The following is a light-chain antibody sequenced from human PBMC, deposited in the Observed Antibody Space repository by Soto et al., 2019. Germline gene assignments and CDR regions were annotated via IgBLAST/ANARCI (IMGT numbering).Light chain of an antibody. Sequence: EIVLTQSPATLSISPGERATLSCGASQSISIHLAWYQQKPGQVPRLLIYDSSKRATGVPARFSGSGAGAEFTLTISSLEPEDSAVYYCQQRRDWPLSFGGGTKVEIK. J-gene: IGKJ4*01. V-gene: IGKV3-11*01. CDR3: QQRRDWPLS. CDR1: QSISIH. CDR2: DSS.